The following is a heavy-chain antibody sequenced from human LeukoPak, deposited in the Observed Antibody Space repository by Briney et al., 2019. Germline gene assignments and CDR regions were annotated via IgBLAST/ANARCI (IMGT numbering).Heavy chain of an antibody. CDR1: GGSISSGSYY. D-gene: IGHD3-3*01. CDR3: ARGVTIFGVVSS. J-gene: IGHJ4*02. CDR2: IYTSGST. V-gene: IGHV4-61*02. Sequence: SGPTLVNPTQTLSLTCTVSGGSISSGSYYWSRIRQPTGKGLEWIGRIYTSGSTNYNPSLKSRVTISVDTSKNQFSLKLSSVTAADTAVYYCARGVTIFGVVSSWGQGTLVTVSS.